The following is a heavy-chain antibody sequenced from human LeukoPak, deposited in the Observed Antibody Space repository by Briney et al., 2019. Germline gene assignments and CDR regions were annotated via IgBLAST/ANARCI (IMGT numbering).Heavy chain of an antibody. V-gene: IGHV3-9*01. CDR2: ISWNSGSI. CDR3: AKDNRRHYTSGPNPDSLH. Sequence: GGSLRLSCAASGINFSGYSMHWVRQPPGKGLEWVSGISWNSGSIDYADSVKGRFTISRDNAKNSLYLQMNSLRVEDTAFYYCAKDNRRHYTSGPNPDSLHWGQGALVTVSS. J-gene: IGHJ4*02. CDR1: GINFSGYS. D-gene: IGHD6-19*01.